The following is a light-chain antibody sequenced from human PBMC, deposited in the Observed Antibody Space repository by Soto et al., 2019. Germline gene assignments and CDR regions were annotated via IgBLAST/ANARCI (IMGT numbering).Light chain of an antibody. V-gene: IGKV1-5*01. CDR3: QQYNSYPWT. CDR1: QSISSY. CDR2: DAS. Sequence: DIQMTQSPSSLSASVVDRVSITCRSSQSISSYLNWYQQKPGKAPKVLIYDASSLESGVPSRFSGSGSGTEFTLTIDSLQPDDFATYYCQQYNSYPWTFGQGTKVDIK. J-gene: IGKJ1*01.